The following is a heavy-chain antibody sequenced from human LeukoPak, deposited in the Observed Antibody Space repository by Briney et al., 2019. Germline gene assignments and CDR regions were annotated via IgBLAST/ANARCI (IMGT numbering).Heavy chain of an antibody. CDR1: GFTFKTYS. J-gene: IGHJ4*02. V-gene: IGHV3-48*02. CDR3: ARVGVGTWASSWDH. D-gene: IGHD2-15*01. Sequence: HPGGSQRLSCAASGFTFKTYSMVWVRQAPGKGLEWVSYISSGGGVIHYADSVKGRFTTSRENAQNSLYLQMNSLRDEDTAVYYCARVGVGTWASSWDHWGQGTLVSVSS. CDR2: ISSGGGVI.